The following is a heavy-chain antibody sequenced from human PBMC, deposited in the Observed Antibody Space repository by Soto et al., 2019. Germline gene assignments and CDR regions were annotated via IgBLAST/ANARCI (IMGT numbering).Heavy chain of an antibody. Sequence: QVQLVQSGAEVKKPGASVKVSCKASGYTFTSYDINWVRQATGQGLEWMGWMNPNSGNTGYAQKFQGRVTMTRNTSISTAYMDLSSLRSEDTAVYYCARGGVVVPAAISSPWFDPWGQGTLVTVSS. CDR1: GYTFTSYD. CDR2: MNPNSGNT. J-gene: IGHJ5*02. V-gene: IGHV1-8*01. CDR3: ARGGVVVPAAISSPWFDP. D-gene: IGHD2-2*01.